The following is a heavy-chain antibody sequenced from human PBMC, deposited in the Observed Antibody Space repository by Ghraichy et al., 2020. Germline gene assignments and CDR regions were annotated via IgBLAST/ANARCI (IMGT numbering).Heavy chain of an antibody. V-gene: IGHV1-18*01. CDR1: GYTFTSYG. D-gene: IGHD6-13*01. CDR3: ARDFEREQQLAENYYYYGMDV. Sequence: ASVKVSCKASGYTFTSYGISWVRQAPGQGLEWMGWISAYNGNTNYAQKLQGRVTMTTDTSTSTAYMELRSLRSDDTAVYYCARDFEREQQLAENYYYYGMDVWGQGTTVTVSS. J-gene: IGHJ6*02. CDR2: ISAYNGNT.